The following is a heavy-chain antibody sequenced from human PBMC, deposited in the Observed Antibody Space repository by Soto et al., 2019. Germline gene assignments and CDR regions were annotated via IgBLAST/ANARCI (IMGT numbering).Heavy chain of an antibody. Sequence: SETLSLTCTVSGGSISDISYCWGWIRQPPGKGLQWIGCMFYSGATYYNPSLKNRVTLSVDTSNNEFSLKLVSVTAPDTAVHYCARHKSGSDWLDPWGKGTLVTVSS. CDR2: MFYSGAT. D-gene: IGHD2-15*01. CDR3: ARHKSGSDWLDP. J-gene: IGHJ5*02. V-gene: IGHV4-39*01. CDR1: GGSISDISYC.